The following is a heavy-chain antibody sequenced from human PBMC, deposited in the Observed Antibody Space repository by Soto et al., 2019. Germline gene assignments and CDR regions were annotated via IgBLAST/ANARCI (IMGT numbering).Heavy chain of an antibody. V-gene: IGHV1-69*08. CDR1: GGTFSSYT. J-gene: IGHJ6*02. CDR2: IIPILGIA. Sequence: QVQLVQSGAEVKKPGSSVKVSCKASGGTFSSYTISWVRQAPGQGLEWMGRIIPILGIANYAQKFQGRVTXTXXKSTSTAYMELSSLRSEDTAVYYCARDVYYYGMDVWGRGTTVTVSS. CDR3: ARDVYYYGMDV.